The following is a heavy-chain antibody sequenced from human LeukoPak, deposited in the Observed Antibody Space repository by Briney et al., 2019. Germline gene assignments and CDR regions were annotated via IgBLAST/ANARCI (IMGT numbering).Heavy chain of an antibody. Sequence: GESLKISCKASGYRSSSNWDGWVRQMPEKGLEWMGMVYPGDSDTRYSTSFQGQVTISADKSLTTAYLQWSSLEASDTAMYYCGRHSRGSRVYEYFFDYWGQGTRVTVSS. CDR2: VYPGDSDT. CDR1: GYRSSSNW. CDR3: GRHSRGSRVYEYFFDY. V-gene: IGHV5-51*01. J-gene: IGHJ4*02. D-gene: IGHD5/OR15-5a*01.